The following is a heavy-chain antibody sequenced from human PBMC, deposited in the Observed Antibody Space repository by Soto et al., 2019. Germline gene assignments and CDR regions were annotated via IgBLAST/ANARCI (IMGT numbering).Heavy chain of an antibody. CDR2: ISYDGSRK. V-gene: IGHV3-30-3*01. J-gene: IGHJ4*01. Sequence: PGGSLRLFCAASGFTFSSCAYGIYCVRQAPGKGLEWVAVISYDGSRKYFADSVKGRFTISRDDSKNTVYLQMNSLRVDDTAVYYCARAQPYELLDGAFDYWGQGTLVTVSS. CDR1: GFTFSSCAYG. D-gene: IGHD3-9*01. CDR3: ARAQPYELLDGAFDY.